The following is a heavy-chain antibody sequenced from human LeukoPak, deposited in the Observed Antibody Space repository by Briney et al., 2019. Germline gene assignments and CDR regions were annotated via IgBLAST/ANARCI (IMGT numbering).Heavy chain of an antibody. D-gene: IGHD3-10*01. J-gene: IGHJ4*02. CDR1: GFTFSSYE. V-gene: IGHV3-48*03. CDR3: ASGGIRGVGSGRFDY. Sequence: GGSLRLSCAASGFTFSSYEMNWVRQAPGKGLEWVSYISSSGSTIYYADSVKGRFTISRDNAKNSLYLQMNSLRAEDTAVYYCASGGIRGVGSGRFDYWGQGTLVTVSS. CDR2: ISSSGSTI.